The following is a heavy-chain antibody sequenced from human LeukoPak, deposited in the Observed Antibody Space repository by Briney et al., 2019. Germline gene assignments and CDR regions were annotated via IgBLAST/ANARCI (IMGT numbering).Heavy chain of an antibody. Sequence: SETLSLTCAVYGVSFSGYYWSWIRQPPGKGLEWIWEINHSGSTNYNPSLKSRVTISVDTSKNQFSLKLSSVTAADTAVYYCARGLGSDIVATAAAYYFDYWGQGTLVTVSS. CDR1: GVSFSGYY. V-gene: IGHV4-34*01. CDR2: INHSGST. J-gene: IGHJ4*02. D-gene: IGHD5-12*01. CDR3: ARGLGSDIVATAAAYYFDY.